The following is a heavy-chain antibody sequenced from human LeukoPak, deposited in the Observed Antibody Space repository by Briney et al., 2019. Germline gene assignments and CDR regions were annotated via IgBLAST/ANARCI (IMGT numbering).Heavy chain of an antibody. CDR3: ARHIKLLVYDY. V-gene: IGHV5-10-1*01. J-gene: IGHJ4*02. D-gene: IGHD6-19*01. CDR1: GNSFTTYW. Sequence: GESLRISCKGSGNSFTTYWISWVRQMPGKGLEWMGRIDPSDSYTNYSPSFQGHVTISADKSISTPYLQWSSLKASDTAMYYCARHIKLLVYDYWGQGTLVTVSS. CDR2: IDPSDSYT.